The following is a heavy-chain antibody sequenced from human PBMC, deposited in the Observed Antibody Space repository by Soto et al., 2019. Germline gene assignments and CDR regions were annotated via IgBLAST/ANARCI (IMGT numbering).Heavy chain of an antibody. J-gene: IGHJ4*02. CDR1: GDSVVSGTYY. D-gene: IGHD4-17*01. CDR3: ARSDYYGASDY. V-gene: IGHV4-61*01. CDR2: VYYSGST. Sequence: PSETLSLTCTVSGDSVVSGTYYWSWIRQPPGKGLEWIGYVYYSGSTTYNPSLKGRVTISADTSKHQFSLRLTSVTAADTAVYYCARSDYYGASDYWGQGRLVTVSS.